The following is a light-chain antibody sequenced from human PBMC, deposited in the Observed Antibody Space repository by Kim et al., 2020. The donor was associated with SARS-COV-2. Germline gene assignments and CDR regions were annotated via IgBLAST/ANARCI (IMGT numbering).Light chain of an antibody. J-gene: IGLJ1*01. CDR3: DSRDNAGNHV. Sequence: SSELTQDPYVSVALGQTLRITCQGDTLRTYYANWFQQKAGQAPVLVIFANNRRPSGIPDRFSGSSSGNKASLTITGAQAEDEGDYYCDSRDNAGNHVFGT. V-gene: IGLV3-19*01. CDR2: ANN. CDR1: TLRTYY.